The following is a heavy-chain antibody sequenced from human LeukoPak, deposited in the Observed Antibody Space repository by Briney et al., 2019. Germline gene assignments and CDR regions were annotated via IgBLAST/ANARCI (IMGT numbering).Heavy chain of an antibody. CDR1: GLTFSTYG. V-gene: IGHV3-23*01. Sequence: GGSLRLSCAASGLTFSTYGMSWVRQAPGKGLEWVSATSASGGSTYYADSVKGRFTISRDNSKNTLYLQMNSLRAEDTAVYYCAKDMFRYSSGDAFDIWGQGTMVTVSS. CDR2: TSASGGST. J-gene: IGHJ3*02. CDR3: AKDMFRYSSGDAFDI. D-gene: IGHD6-19*01.